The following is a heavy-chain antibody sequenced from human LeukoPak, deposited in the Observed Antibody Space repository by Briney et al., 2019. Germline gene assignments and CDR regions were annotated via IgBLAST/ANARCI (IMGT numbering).Heavy chain of an antibody. CDR3: ARDMTGPLDY. Sequence: PGGSLRLSCEASGFTFSSYWMHWVRQAPGKGLVWISRINVDGGTTDYAGSVRGRFTISRDNAKNTLYLQMNNLRAEDTAVYYCARDMTGPLDYWGQGTLVTAPS. V-gene: IGHV3-74*01. D-gene: IGHD1-20*01. CDR1: GFTFSSYW. CDR2: INVDGGTT. J-gene: IGHJ4*02.